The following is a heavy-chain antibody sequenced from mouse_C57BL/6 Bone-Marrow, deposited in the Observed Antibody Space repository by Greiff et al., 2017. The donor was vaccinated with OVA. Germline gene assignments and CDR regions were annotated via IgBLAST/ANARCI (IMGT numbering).Heavy chain of an antibody. D-gene: IGHD4-1*01. CDR2: ISSGSSTI. V-gene: IGHV5-17*01. Sequence: EVHLVESGGGLVKPGGSLKLSCAASGFTFSDYGMHWVRQAPEKGLEWVAYISSGSSTIYYADTVKGRFTISRDNAKNTLFLQMTSLRSEDTAMYYCARRTGGGFAYWGQGTLVTVSA. CDR1: GFTFSDYG. CDR3: ARRTGGGFAY. J-gene: IGHJ3*01.